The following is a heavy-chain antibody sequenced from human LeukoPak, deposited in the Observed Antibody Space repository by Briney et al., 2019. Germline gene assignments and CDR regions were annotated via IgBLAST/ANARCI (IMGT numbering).Heavy chain of an antibody. CDR3: ARQSRTRDYGDYFGY. CDR1: GYSFTSYW. D-gene: IGHD4-17*01. V-gene: IGHV5-51*01. J-gene: IGHJ4*02. Sequence: GESLKISCKGSGYSFTSYWIGWVRQMPGKGLEWRGMIYPGDSDTRYSPSFQGQVTISADKSISTAYLQWSSLKASDTAMYYCARQSRTRDYGDYFGYWGQGTLVSVSS. CDR2: IYPGDSDT.